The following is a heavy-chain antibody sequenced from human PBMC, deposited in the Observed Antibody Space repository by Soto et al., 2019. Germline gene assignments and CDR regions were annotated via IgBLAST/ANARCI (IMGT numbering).Heavy chain of an antibody. V-gene: IGHV3-21*01. CDR1: GFIFSTFA. Sequence: PGGSLRLSCAAAGFIFSTFAVSWVRQDPGKGLEWVSSISSSSSYIYYADSVKGRFTISRDNAKNSLYLQMNSLRAEDTAVYYCARTSPHSAVAADFDYWGQGTLVTVSS. CDR3: ARTSPHSAVAADFDY. CDR2: ISSSSSYI. D-gene: IGHD2-15*01. J-gene: IGHJ4*02.